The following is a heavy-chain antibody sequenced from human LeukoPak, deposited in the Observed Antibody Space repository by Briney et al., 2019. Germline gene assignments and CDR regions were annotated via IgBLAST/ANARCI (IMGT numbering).Heavy chain of an antibody. CDR2: IIPIFGTA. V-gene: IGHV1-69*13. CDR1: GGTFSSYA. D-gene: IGHD5-18*01. Sequence: SVKVSCKASGGTFSSYAISWVRQAPGQGLEWMGGIIPIFGTANYAQKFQGRVTITADESTSTAYMELSSLRSEDTAVYYCALSGQLDDAFDIWGQGTMVTVSS. CDR3: ALSGQLDDAFDI. J-gene: IGHJ3*02.